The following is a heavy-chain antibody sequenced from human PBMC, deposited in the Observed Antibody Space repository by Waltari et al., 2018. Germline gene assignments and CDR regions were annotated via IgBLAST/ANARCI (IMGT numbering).Heavy chain of an antibody. CDR2: IYYSGST. V-gene: IGHV4-39*01. D-gene: IGHD6-19*01. CDR3: ARLISSGWYGWFDP. J-gene: IGHJ5*02. CDR1: GGSISSSSYY. Sequence: QLQLQESGPGLVKPSETLSLTCTVSGGSISSSSYYWGWIRQPPGKGLEWIGCIYYSGSTYYNPSLKSRVTISVDTSKNQFSLKLSSVTAADTAVYYCARLISSGWYGWFDPWGQGTLVTVSS.